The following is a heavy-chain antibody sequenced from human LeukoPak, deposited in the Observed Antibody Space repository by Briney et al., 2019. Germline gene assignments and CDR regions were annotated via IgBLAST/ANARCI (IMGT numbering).Heavy chain of an antibody. V-gene: IGHV3-48*04. D-gene: IGHD1-26*01. CDR2: ISSSSSTI. J-gene: IGHJ3*02. Sequence: GGSLRLSCAASGFTFSSYSMNWVRQTPGKGLEWVSYISSSSSTIYYADSVKGRFTISRDNAKNSLYLQMNSLRAEDTAVYYCARDRAGSPTVEDDAFDIWGQGTVVTVSS. CDR1: GFTFSSYS. CDR3: ARDRAGSPTVEDDAFDI.